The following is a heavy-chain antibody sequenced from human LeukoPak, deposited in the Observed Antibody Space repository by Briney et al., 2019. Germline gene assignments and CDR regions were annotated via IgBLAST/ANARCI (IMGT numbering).Heavy chain of an antibody. Sequence: PSETLSLTCTVSGGSISSSSYYWGWIRQPPGKGLEWIGSIYYSGSTYYNPSLKSRVTISVDTSKNQFSLKLSSVTAADTAVYYCARDLPLWSGPFVGMDVWGKGTTVTVSS. V-gene: IGHV4-39*07. J-gene: IGHJ6*04. D-gene: IGHD3-3*01. CDR2: IYYSGST. CDR3: ARDLPLWSGPFVGMDV. CDR1: GGSISSSSYY.